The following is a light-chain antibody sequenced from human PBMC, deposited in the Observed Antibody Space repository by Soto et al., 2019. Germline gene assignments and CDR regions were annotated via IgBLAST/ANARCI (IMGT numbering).Light chain of an antibody. CDR3: QHYNSYSEA. V-gene: IGKV1-5*01. CDR1: QSISSW. J-gene: IGKJ1*01. Sequence: DIQMTQSPSTLSASVGDRVTITCRASQSISSWLAWYQQKPGKGPKRLVYAISSLHSGVPSRFSGSGSGTEFTLTISSLQPEDFATYYCQHYNSYSEAFGQGTKVDI. CDR2: AIS.